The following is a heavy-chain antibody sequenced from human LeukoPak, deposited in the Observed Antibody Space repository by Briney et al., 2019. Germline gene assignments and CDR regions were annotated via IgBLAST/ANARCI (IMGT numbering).Heavy chain of an antibody. CDR1: GGSFSGYY. Sequence: LSETLSLTFAVYGGSFSGYYWSWIRQPPGKGLELIGEINHSGSTNYNPSLKSRVTISVDTSKNQFSLKLSSVTAADTAVYYCARHVSWGSYYMPWGQGTLVTVSS. CDR3: ARHVSWGSYYMP. CDR2: INHSGST. V-gene: IGHV4-34*01. J-gene: IGHJ4*02. D-gene: IGHD3-10*02.